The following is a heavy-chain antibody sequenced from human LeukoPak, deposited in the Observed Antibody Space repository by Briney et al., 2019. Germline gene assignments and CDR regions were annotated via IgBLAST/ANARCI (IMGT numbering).Heavy chain of an antibody. Sequence: SETLSLTCTVSGGSTSSYYWTWIRQPPGKGLEWIGSIYYSGSTNYNPSLKSRVTISVDTSKNQFSLKLSSVTAADTAVYYCACGYSSYAFDIWGQGTMVTVSS. CDR1: GGSTSSYY. J-gene: IGHJ3*02. CDR2: IYYSGST. V-gene: IGHV4-59*01. CDR3: ACGYSSYAFDI. D-gene: IGHD5-18*01.